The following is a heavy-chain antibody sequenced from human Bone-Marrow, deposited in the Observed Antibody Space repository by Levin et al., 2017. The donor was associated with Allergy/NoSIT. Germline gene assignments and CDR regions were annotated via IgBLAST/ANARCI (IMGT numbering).Heavy chain of an antibody. J-gene: IGHJ4*02. CDR3: AKARESLNYDFWTGCLDS. D-gene: IGHD3-3*01. V-gene: IGHV3-23*01. CDR2: ISGSGVKT. Sequence: LSLTCAASGFTFRDPALSWVRQAPGKGLEWVSVISGSGVKTKYADSVKGRFTLSSDSSKNTVDLQMSSLRVEDTAIYYCAKARESLNYDFWTGCLDSWGQGILVTVSS. CDR1: GFTFRDPA.